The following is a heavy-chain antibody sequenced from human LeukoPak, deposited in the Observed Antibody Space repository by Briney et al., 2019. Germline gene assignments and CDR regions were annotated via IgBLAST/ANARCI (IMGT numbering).Heavy chain of an antibody. CDR1: GGSIRSSSYY. D-gene: IGHD6-13*01. V-gene: IGHV4-39*07. Sequence: PSETLSLTCTVSGGSIRSSSYYWGWIRQPPGKGLEWIGSIYYSGSTYYNPSLKSRVTISVDTSKNQFSLKLSSVTAADTAVYYCARGKRGYSSSWYDYWGQGTLVTVSS. J-gene: IGHJ4*02. CDR3: ARGKRGYSSSWYDY. CDR2: IYYSGST.